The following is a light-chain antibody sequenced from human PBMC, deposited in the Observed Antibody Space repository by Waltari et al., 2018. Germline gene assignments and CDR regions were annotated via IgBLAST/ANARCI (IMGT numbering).Light chain of an antibody. CDR1: QRVLYSSNSKNY. CDR2: WAS. V-gene: IGKV4-1*01. CDR3: QQYYSTPRA. J-gene: IGKJ1*01. Sequence: DIVMTQSPDSLAVALGERDTIHCKSSQRVLYSSNSKNYLAWYQQKPGQPPKLLIYWASTRESGVPDRFSGSGSGTDFTLTITSLQAEDVAVYYCQQYYSTPRAFGQGTKVEIK.